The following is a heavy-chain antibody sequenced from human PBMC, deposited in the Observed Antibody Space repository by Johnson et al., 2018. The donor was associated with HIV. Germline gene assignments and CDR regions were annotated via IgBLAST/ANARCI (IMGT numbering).Heavy chain of an antibody. CDR3: ARGGGTYLEPFDI. Sequence: VQLVESGGGLLQPGGSLRLSCAASGFTVSSNYMSWVRQAPGKGLEWVSVIYSGGSTYYADSVKGRFTISRDNSKHTLYLQMNSLRAEDTAVYYCARGGGTYLEPFDIWGQGTMVTVSS. D-gene: IGHD1-26*01. CDR1: GFTVSSNY. CDR2: IYSGGST. V-gene: IGHV3-66*01. J-gene: IGHJ3*02.